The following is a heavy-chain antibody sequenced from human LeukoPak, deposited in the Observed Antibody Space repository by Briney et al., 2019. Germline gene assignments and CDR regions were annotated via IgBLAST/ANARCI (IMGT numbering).Heavy chain of an antibody. D-gene: IGHD3-3*01. CDR2: IRSKAYGGTT. V-gene: IGHV3-49*04. J-gene: IGHJ4*02. Sequence: GGSLRLSCTASGFTFGDYAMSWVRQAPGKGLEWVGFIRSKAYGGTTEYAASVKGRFTISRDDSKSIAHLQMNSLKTEDTAVYYCTSSYYDFWSGYTPLGYWGQGTLVTVSS. CDR1: GFTFGDYA. CDR3: TSSYYDFWSGYTPLGY.